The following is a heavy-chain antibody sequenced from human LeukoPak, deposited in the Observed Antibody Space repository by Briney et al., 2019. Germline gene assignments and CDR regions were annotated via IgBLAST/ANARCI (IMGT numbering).Heavy chain of an antibody. CDR1: GGSISSGDYY. CDR3: ARTELLPNYYYYYGMDV. V-gene: IGHV4-30-4*01. J-gene: IGHJ6*02. CDR2: IYYSGST. Sequence: PSQTLSLTCTVSGGSISSGDYYWSWIRQPPGKGLEWIGYIYYSGSTYYNPSLKSRVTILVDTSKNQFSLKLSSVTAADTAVYYCARTELLPNYYYYYGMDVWGQGTTVTVSS. D-gene: IGHD2-15*01.